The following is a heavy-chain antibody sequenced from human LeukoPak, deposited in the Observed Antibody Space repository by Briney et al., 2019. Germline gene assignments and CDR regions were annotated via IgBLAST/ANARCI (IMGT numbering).Heavy chain of an antibody. V-gene: IGHV4-39*02. CDR1: GDSISSSTYY. CDR3: ARELWGAADY. D-gene: IGHD1-26*01. J-gene: IGHJ4*02. Sequence: SETLSLTCIVSGDSISSSTYYWAWIRQPPGKGLEWIGSISHTGTTYYKPSLKSQVTISVDAPKSQFSLRLNSVTAADTAVYFCARELWGAADYWGQGTLVTVSS. CDR2: ISHTGTT.